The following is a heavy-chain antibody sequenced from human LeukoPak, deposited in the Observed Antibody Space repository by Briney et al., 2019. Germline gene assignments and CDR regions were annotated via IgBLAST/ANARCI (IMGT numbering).Heavy chain of an antibody. Sequence: GGSLRLSCAASGFTFSSYWMSWVRQAPGKGLEWVANIKQDGSEKYCVDSVKGRFTISRDNAKNSLHLQMNSLRAEDTAVYYCARDSGSYLRPLHFDYWGQGTLVTVSS. J-gene: IGHJ4*02. CDR1: GFTFSSYW. CDR2: IKQDGSEK. CDR3: ARDSGSYLRPLHFDY. V-gene: IGHV3-7*01. D-gene: IGHD1-26*01.